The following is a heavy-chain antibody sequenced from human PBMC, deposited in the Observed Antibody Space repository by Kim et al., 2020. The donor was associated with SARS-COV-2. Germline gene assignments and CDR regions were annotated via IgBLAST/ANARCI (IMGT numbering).Heavy chain of an antibody. J-gene: IGHJ4*02. CDR3: ARDSVDSGGYLDY. V-gene: IGHV3-30*04. Sequence: GGSLRLSCAAFGFSLSRHAMHWVRQAPGKGLEWVAVMSYDGSKKHYADSVKGRFNISRDNSKYTVYLQMNSLRVEHTALYYCARDSVDSGGYLDYWGQGT. CDR1: GFSLSRHA. CDR2: MSYDGSKK. D-gene: IGHD3-10*01.